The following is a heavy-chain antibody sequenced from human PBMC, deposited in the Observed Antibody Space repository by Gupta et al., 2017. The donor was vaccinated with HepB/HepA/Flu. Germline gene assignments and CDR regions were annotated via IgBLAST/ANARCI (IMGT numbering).Heavy chain of an antibody. CDR2: MNPNRGNT. CDR3: ARGVTRSPAERWRLRTNNWFDP. CDR1: GYTFSDYD. J-gene: IGHJ5*02. Sequence: QVQLVQSGAEVKMPGASVTVSCKASGYTFSDYDLNWVRQAAGQGLEWLGWMNPNRGNTGYRQKFQDRITMTRDASISTAYMELSGLRSEDTAIYYCARGVTRSPAERWRLRTNNWFDPWGQGTLVTVSS. V-gene: IGHV1-8*01. D-gene: IGHD5-24*01.